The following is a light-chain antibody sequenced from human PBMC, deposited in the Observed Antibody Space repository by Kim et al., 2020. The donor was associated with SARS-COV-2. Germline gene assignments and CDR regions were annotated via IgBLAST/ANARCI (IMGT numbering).Light chain of an antibody. CDR1: QSISSTY. Sequence: SPGERATLSCRVSQSISSTYLAWYQQRPGQSPTLIIYGASTRATGIPGRFSGSGSGTDFSLTISRLEPEDFAVYYCQFYGGSPLYTFGRGTKLEI. CDR3: QFYGGSPLYT. J-gene: IGKJ2*01. V-gene: IGKV3-20*01. CDR2: GAS.